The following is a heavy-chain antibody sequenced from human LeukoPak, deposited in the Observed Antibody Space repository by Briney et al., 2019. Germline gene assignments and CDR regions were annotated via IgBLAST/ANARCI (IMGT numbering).Heavy chain of an antibody. CDR1: AFTFSSYS. CDR3: ARGGSYDSWSGYKAASFDY. CDR2: ISTSSSYI. V-gene: IGHV3-21*01. Sequence: GGSLRLSCAASAFTFSSYSMNWVRQAPGKGLEWVSFISTSSSYIYYADSVKGRFTISRDNAKNSLYLQMNSLRAEDTAVYYCARGGSYDSWSGYKAASFDYWGQGTLVTVSS. J-gene: IGHJ4*02. D-gene: IGHD3-3*01.